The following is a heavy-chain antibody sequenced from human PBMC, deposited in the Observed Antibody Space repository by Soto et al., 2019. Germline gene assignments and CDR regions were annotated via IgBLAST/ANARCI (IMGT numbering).Heavy chain of an antibody. V-gene: IGHV1-2*02. CDR3: ARTAILPPDPYSYYGVDV. D-gene: IGHD2-2*02. CDR2: INPHSGGT. CDR1: GYTFTDYY. Sequence: QVQLVQSGAEVKMPGASVKVSCKASGYTFTDYYMHWVRQAPGQGLEWMGWINPHSGGTSYAQKVQGRVTMTRDTSSSTSDMELSSLRSDDTAVYYCARTAILPPDPYSYYGVDVWGQGTTVTVSS. J-gene: IGHJ6*02.